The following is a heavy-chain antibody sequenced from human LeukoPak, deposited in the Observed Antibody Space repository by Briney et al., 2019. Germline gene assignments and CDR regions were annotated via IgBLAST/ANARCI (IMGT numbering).Heavy chain of an antibody. CDR3: ARDNSVRDEAWWFYP. D-gene: IGHD5-24*01. J-gene: IGHJ5*02. CDR2: ISPTGGST. Sequence: ASVKVSCKAFGYTFTNNWMHWVRQAPGQGPEWMGLISPTGGSTAYAQRFQGRVTLTRDMSTSTDYLELSSLRSEDTAVYYCARDNSVRDEAWWFYPWGQGTLVTVSS. CDR1: GYTFTNNW. V-gene: IGHV1-46*01.